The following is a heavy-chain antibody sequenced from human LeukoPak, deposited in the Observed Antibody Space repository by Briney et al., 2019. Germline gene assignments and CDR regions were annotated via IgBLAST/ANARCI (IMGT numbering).Heavy chain of an antibody. CDR2: INSDESIT. Sequence: GGSLRLSCAASGFTFSSYWMHWVRQAPGQGLGWVSRINSDESITRYADSVKGRMTISRDNAKNTLYLQMNSLRAEDTAVYYCARGGSPPAALGDAFAIWGQGTMVTASS. J-gene: IGHJ3*02. V-gene: IGHV3-74*01. CDR3: ARGGSPPAALGDAFAI. CDR1: GFTFSSYW. D-gene: IGHD1-26*01.